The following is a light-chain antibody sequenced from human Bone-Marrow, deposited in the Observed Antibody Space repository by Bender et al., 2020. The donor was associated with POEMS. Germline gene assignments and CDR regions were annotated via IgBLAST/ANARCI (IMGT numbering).Light chain of an antibody. CDR2: EVT. J-gene: IGLJ2*01. V-gene: IGLV2-18*02. CDR1: SSDVGRYDY. CDR3: SSYTTTSTPVV. Sequence: QSALTQPPSASGSPGQSVTISCTVTSSDVGRYDYVSWYQQHPGKAPKLMIYEVTTRPSGVPDRFSGSKSGNTASLTISGLQAEDEAHYYCSSYTTTSTPVVFGGGTKVTVL.